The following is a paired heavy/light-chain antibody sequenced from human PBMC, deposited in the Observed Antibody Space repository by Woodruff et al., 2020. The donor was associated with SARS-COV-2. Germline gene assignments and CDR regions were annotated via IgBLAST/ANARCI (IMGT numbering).Light chain of an antibody. CDR1: SGINVGTCR. V-gene: IGLV5-45*03. J-gene: IGLJ3*02. Sequence: QAVLTQPSSLSASPGASASLTCTLRSGINVGTCRIYWYQQKPGSPPQYLLRYKSDSDNQQGSGVPSRFSGSKDASANAGILLISGLQSEDEADYYCMVWHSSAWVFGGGTKLTVL. CDR3: MVWHSSAWV. CDR2: YKSDSDN.
Heavy chain of an antibody. CDR1: GYSISSGYY. CDR3: ARYGDYEGAPYEWGSFDI. V-gene: IGHV4-38-2*02. Sequence: QVQLQESGPGLVKPSETLSLTCTVSGYSISSGYYWGWIRQPPGKGLEWIGTIYHSGYSYYNPSLKSRVTISVDTSKNQFSLKLSSVTAADTAVYFCARYGDYEGAPYEWGSFDIWGQGTMVSVSS. CDR2: IYHSGYS. J-gene: IGHJ3*02. D-gene: IGHD4-17*01.